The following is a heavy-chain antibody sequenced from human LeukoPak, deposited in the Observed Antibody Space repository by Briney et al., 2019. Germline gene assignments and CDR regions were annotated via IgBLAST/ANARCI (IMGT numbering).Heavy chain of an antibody. J-gene: IGHJ5*02. Sequence: PSETLSLTCAVSGYSISSGYYWGWIRQPPGKGLERIGRIYHSGSTYYNPSLKSRVTISVDTSKNQFSLKLSSVTAADTAVYYCAISSDYYGSGSYLNWFDPWGQGTLVTVSS. CDR1: GYSISSGYY. CDR3: AISSDYYGSGSYLNWFDP. V-gene: IGHV4-38-2*01. D-gene: IGHD3-10*01. CDR2: IYHSGST.